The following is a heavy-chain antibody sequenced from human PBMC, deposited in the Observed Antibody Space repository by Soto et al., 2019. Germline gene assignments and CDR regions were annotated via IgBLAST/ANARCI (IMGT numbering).Heavy chain of an antibody. Sequence: VEALTISWKGSGYSFTSYWNGWVRQVPGKGLAWMGCIYPGDSDTRYSPSFQGQVTISADKSIGTAYLQWSSLKASDTAMSYCARQETNSDIFPGYDSARYCYNCMDFWGQGTTGTVSS. CDR3: ARQETNSDIFPGYDSARYCYNCMDF. J-gene: IGHJ6*02. CDR1: GYSFTSYW. D-gene: IGHD3-9*01. CDR2: IYPGDSDT. V-gene: IGHV5-51*01.